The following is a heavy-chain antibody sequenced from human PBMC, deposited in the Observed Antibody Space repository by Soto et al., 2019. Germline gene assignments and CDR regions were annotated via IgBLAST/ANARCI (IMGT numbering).Heavy chain of an antibody. Sequence: SETLSLTCTVSGGPISSYYWSWIRQPPGKGLEWIGYIYYSGSTNYNPSIKSRVTISVDTSKNQFSLKLSSVTAADTAVYYCARRYGRNFDYWGQGTLVTVSS. D-gene: IGHD1-20*01. V-gene: IGHV4-59*01. CDR3: ARRYGRNFDY. J-gene: IGHJ4*02. CDR1: GGPISSYY. CDR2: IYYSGST.